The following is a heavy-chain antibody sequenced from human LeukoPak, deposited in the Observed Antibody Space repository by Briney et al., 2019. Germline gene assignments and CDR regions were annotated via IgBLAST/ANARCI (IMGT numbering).Heavy chain of an antibody. CDR3: ASVRIAAADSY. CDR2: IKQDGSEK. J-gene: IGHJ4*02. V-gene: IGHV3-7*01. Sequence: GGSLRLSCAASGFTFSSYWMSWVRQAPGKGLEWVANIKQDGSEKYYADSVKGRFTISRDNAKNSLYLQMNSLRAEDTAVYYCASVRIAAADSYWGQGTLVTVSS. D-gene: IGHD6-13*01. CDR1: GFTFSSYW.